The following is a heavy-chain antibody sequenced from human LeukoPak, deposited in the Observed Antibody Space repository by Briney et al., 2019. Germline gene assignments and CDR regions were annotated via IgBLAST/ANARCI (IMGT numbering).Heavy chain of an antibody. D-gene: IGHD6-13*01. CDR1: GFTFSTYA. J-gene: IGHJ4*02. Sequence: GGSLRLSCAASGFTFSTYAMHWVRQAPGKGLEWVAMIWYNGKNKHYADPVKGRFTISRDNSKNTLYLQMSSLETEDTAVYYCARGKPGIAAAGTLSPLDYWGQGALVTVSS. CDR3: ARGKPGIAAAGTLSPLDY. CDR2: IWYNGKNK. V-gene: IGHV3-30*02.